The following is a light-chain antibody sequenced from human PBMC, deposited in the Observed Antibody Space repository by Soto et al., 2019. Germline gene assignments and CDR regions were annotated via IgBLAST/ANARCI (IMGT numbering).Light chain of an antibody. CDR2: AAS. J-gene: IGKJ5*01. CDR1: ESISRH. CDR3: QQDYSTLAT. V-gene: IGKV1-39*01. Sequence: PSSLSSSVGDRVTITCRAAESISRHLNWYQQKPGRAPDLLIYAASTLQNEVPSRFTGSGSGTEFTLTITGLQLEDFATYYCQQDYSTLATFGQGTRLEI.